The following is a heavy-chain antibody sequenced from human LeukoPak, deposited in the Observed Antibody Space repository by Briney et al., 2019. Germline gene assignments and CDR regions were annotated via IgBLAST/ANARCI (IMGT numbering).Heavy chain of an antibody. CDR2: ITSSGDDT. V-gene: IGHV3-23*01. D-gene: IGHD3-16*01. J-gene: IGHJ4*02. Sequence: PGGSLRLSCAVSGFSSSNYAMSWVRQAPGKGLEWVSSITSSGDDTFYAASVKGRFTISRDNTWDTVFLQMNSLKVDDTAVYYCAFDWGFDYWGQGTLVTVSS. CDR3: AFDWGFDY. CDR1: GFSSSNYA.